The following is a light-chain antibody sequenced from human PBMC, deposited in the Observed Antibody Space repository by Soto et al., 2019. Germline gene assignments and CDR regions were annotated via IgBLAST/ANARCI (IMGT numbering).Light chain of an antibody. J-gene: IGKJ5*01. CDR2: AAS. CDR1: QSISRF. CDR3: QHSYTAHPIS. Sequence: DIPMTQSPSSLFASLGDRVSFTCRASQSISRFLNWYQQKPGKAPRLLIYAASSLHSGVPSRFSGSGSGTDFTLTITSLQSEDFATYYCQHSYTAHPISFGQGTRLEIQ. V-gene: IGKV1-39*01.